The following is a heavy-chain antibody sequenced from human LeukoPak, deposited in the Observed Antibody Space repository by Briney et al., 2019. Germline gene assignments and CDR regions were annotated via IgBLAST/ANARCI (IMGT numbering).Heavy chain of an antibody. CDR1: GYTFTGYY. Sequence: ASVKVSCKASGYTFTGYYMHWVRQNPGQGLEWMGWINPNPNSGGTNYAQKSQGRVTMTRDTSISTAYMELSSLRSEDTAVYYCARSSFIAARPYGMDVWGQGTTVTVSS. CDR3: ARSSFIAARPYGMDV. D-gene: IGHD6-6*01. V-gene: IGHV1-2*02. CDR2: INPNPNSGGT. J-gene: IGHJ6*02.